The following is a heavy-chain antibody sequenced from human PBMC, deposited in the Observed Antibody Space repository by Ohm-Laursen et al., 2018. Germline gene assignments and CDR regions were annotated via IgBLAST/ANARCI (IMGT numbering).Heavy chain of an antibody. Sequence: GSLRLSCSATGFTFSNYEMNWVRQAPGKGLEWVSYVSSGGINMYYADSVRGRFTISRDNARKSLFLQMNSLRAEDTAVYYCARANSHRVVPVAGLDYYGMDVWGQGTTVTVSS. V-gene: IGHV3-48*03. CDR3: ARANSHRVVPVAGLDYYGMDV. CDR1: GFTFSNYE. J-gene: IGHJ6*02. CDR2: VSSGGINM. D-gene: IGHD2-2*01.